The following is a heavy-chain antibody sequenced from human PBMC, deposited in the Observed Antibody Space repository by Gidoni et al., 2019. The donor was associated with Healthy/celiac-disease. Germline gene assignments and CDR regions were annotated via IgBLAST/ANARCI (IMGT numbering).Heavy chain of an antibody. J-gene: IGHJ5*02. D-gene: IGHD3-3*01. V-gene: IGHV4-34*01. CDR1: GGSFSGSS. Sequence: QVQLQYGGAGLLKPSETLSLTCAVYGGSFSGSSWSWIRKPPGKGLEWIVEINHSVSTNYNPSLKSRVTISVDTSKNQFSLKLSSVTAADTAVYYCARGGQQKVLRFLEWLLYSWFDPWGQGTLVTVSS. CDR3: ARGGQQKVLRFLEWLLYSWFDP. CDR2: INHSVST.